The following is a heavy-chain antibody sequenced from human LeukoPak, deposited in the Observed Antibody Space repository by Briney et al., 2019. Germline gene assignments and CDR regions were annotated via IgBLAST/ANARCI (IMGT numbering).Heavy chain of an antibody. V-gene: IGHV3-48*04. D-gene: IGHD2-21*02. J-gene: IGHJ3*02. CDR3: AREGELTYCGGDCYSEAFDI. Sequence: GGSLRLSCAASGFTFSRYSMNWGRQAPGKGLEWLSYISSSSSTIYYADSVKGRFTISRDNAKNSLYLQMNSLRAEDTALYYCAREGELTYCGGDCYSEAFDIWGQGTLVAVSS. CDR2: ISSSSSTI. CDR1: GFTFSRYS.